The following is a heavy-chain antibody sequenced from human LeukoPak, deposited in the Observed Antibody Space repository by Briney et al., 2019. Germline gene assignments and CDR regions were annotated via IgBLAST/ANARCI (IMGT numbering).Heavy chain of an antibody. CDR2: SRNKAKSYTT. J-gene: IGHJ4*02. CDR3: ARDQGGSYSDY. D-gene: IGHD1-26*01. V-gene: IGHV3-72*01. CDR1: GFTFSDHY. Sequence: PGGSLRLSCAASGFTFSDHYIDWVRQAPGKGLEWVGRSRNKAKSYTTEYAASVKGRFTISRDGSKSSVYLQMNSLKTEDTAVYYCARDQGGSYSDYWGQGTLVTVSS.